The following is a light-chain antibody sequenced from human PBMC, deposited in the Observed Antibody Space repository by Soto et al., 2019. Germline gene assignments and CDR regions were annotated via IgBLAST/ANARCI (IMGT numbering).Light chain of an antibody. Sequence: DIQMTQSPSSLSASVGDRVTITCRASRRINNWLAWYQQQPGTAPKSLIYAASTLQSGVPSRFNGSGSGTEFTLTISSLRPEDFATYFCQQYSTFPYTFGLGTMLEI. CDR1: RRINNW. J-gene: IGKJ2*01. V-gene: IGKV1D-16*01. CDR2: AAS. CDR3: QQYSTFPYT.